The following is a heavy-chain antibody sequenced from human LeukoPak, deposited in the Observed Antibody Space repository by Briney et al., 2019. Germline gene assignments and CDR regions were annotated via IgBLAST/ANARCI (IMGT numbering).Heavy chain of an antibody. Sequence: PSETLSLTCTVSGGSISSSSYYWGWIRQPPGEGLEWIGSIYYSGSTYYNPSLKSRVTISVDTSKNQFSLKLSSVTAADTAVYYCARSFRGPYNWFDPWGQGTLVTVSS. J-gene: IGHJ5*02. D-gene: IGHD3-10*01. CDR1: GGSISSSSYY. CDR3: ARSFRGPYNWFDP. V-gene: IGHV4-39*01. CDR2: IYYSGST.